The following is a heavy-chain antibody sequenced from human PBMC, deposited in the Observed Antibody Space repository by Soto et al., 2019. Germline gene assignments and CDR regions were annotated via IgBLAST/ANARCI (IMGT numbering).Heavy chain of an antibody. Sequence: QVQLVQSGAEVKKPGASVKVSCKASGYTFTTYGINWVRQAPGQGPEWMGWISAYNGNIKYAEKFQGRVTMTTDTSTSTAYVELRSLRSGDTAVYECARREAYGEPHDYYYGKDVGGQGNALTVAS. V-gene: IGHV1-18*01. D-gene: IGHD4-17*01. J-gene: IGHJ6*02. CDR1: GYTFTTYG. CDR3: ARREAYGEPHDYYYGKDV. CDR2: ISAYNGNI.